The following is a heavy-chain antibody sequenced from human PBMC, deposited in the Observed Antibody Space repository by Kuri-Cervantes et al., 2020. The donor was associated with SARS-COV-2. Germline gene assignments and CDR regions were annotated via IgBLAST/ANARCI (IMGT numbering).Heavy chain of an antibody. Sequence: GESLKISCAAAGFTFSNAWMSWVRQAPGKGLEWVGRIKSKTDGGTTDYAAPVKGRFTISRDNAKNPLYLQMNSLRAEDTAVYYCARDFPAYCTNGVCYSEYFQHWGQGTLVTVSS. CDR2: IKSKTDGGTT. CDR3: ARDFPAYCTNGVCYSEYFQH. V-gene: IGHV3-15*01. J-gene: IGHJ1*01. D-gene: IGHD2-8*01. CDR1: GFTFSNAW.